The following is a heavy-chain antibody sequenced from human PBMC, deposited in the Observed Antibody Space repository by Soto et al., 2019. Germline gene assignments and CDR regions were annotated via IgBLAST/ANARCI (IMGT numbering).Heavy chain of an antibody. J-gene: IGHJ5*02. CDR3: ARVSGWHNWFDP. V-gene: IGHV4-4*02. D-gene: IGHD6-19*01. Sequence: SETLSLTCAVSGGSISSSNWWSWVRQPPGKGLEWIGEIYHSGSTNYNPSLKSRVTISVDKSKNQFSLKLSSVTAADTAVYYFARVSGWHNWFDPWGQGTLVTVS. CDR1: GGSISSSNW. CDR2: IYHSGST.